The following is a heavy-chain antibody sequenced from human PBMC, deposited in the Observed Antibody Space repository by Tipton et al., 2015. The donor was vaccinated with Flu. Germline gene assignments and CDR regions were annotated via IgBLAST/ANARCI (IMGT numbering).Heavy chain of an antibody. V-gene: IGHV4-59*08. CDR1: GGSISSYY. CDR3: ATSAVSTEYYFDY. CDR2: IYYSGST. J-gene: IGHJ4*02. Sequence: TLSLTCTVSGGSISSYYWSWVRQPPGKGREWIGYIYYSGSTNYNPSLKSRVTLSVDTSKNQFSPKLTSVTAADTAVYYCATSAVSTEYYFDYCGQGTLV. D-gene: IGHD6-13*01.